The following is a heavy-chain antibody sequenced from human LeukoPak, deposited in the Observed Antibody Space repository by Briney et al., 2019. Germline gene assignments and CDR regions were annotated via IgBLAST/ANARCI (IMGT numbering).Heavy chain of an antibody. CDR2: ISHSGST. Sequence: SETLSLTCAVYGGSFSGYYWSWIRQPPGKGLEWIGEISHSGSTNYNPSLKSRVTISVDTSKNQFSLKLSSVTAADAAVYYCARPESSGDCSGGSGYHSRRPFDPGGQGTLVTVS. V-gene: IGHV4-34*01. CDR1: GGSFSGYY. D-gene: IGHD2-15*01. CDR3: ARPESSGDCSGGSGYHSRRPFDP. J-gene: IGHJ5*02.